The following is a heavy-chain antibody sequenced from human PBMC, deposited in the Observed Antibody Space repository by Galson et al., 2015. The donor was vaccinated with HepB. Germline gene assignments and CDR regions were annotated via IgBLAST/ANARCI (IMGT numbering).Heavy chain of an antibody. CDR1: GYTLTELS. V-gene: IGHV1-24*01. D-gene: IGHD2-2*01. J-gene: IGHJ5*02. CDR2: FDPEDGET. CDR3: ATLPVVPAAMIVHNWFDP. Sequence: SVKVSCKVSGYTLTELSMHWVRQAPGKGLEWMGGFDPEDGETIYAQKFQGRVTMTEDTSTDTAYMELSSLRSEDTAVYYCATLPVVPAAMIVHNWFDPWGQGTLVTVSS.